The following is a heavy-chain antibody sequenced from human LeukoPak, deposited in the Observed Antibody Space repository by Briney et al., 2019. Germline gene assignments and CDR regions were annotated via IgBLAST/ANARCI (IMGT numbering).Heavy chain of an antibody. J-gene: IGHJ5*02. CDR2: ISAYNGNT. Sequence: ASVKVSCKASGYTFTSYGISWVRQAPGQGLEWMGWISAYNGNTNYAQKLQGRVTMTRNTSISTAYMELSSLRSEDTAVYYCASRNYDILTGKTIETWGQGTLVTVSS. D-gene: IGHD3-9*01. V-gene: IGHV1-18*01. CDR3: ASRNYDILTGKTIET. CDR1: GYTFTSYG.